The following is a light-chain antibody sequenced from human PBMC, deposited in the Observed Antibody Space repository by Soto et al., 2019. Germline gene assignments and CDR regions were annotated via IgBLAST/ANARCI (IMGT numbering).Light chain of an antibody. CDR2: EVS. CDR3: SSYAGTNILVV. Sequence: QSALTQPPSASGSPGQSVTISCTGSSSDVGGYNFVSWYQQHPGKAPKLMIYEVSERPSGVPDRFSGSKSGNTASLTVSGLQADDAADYYCSSYAGTNILVVFGGGTKLTVL. CDR1: SSDVGGYNF. J-gene: IGLJ2*01. V-gene: IGLV2-8*01.